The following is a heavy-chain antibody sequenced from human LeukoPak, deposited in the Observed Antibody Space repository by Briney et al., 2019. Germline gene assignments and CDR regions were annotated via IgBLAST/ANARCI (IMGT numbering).Heavy chain of an antibody. D-gene: IGHD2-15*01. Sequence: GRSLRLSCAASGFTFSSYGMHWVRQAPGKGLEWVAVISYDGSNNYYADSVKGRFTISRDNAKNSLYLQMNSLRAEDTAVYYCATEGGIQGAVWGQGTLVTVSS. J-gene: IGHJ4*02. CDR1: GFTFSSYG. V-gene: IGHV3-30*03. CDR3: ATEGGIQGAV. CDR2: ISYDGSNN.